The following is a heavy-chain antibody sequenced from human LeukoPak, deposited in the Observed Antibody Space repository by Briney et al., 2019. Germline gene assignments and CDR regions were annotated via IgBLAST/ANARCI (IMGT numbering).Heavy chain of an antibody. CDR2: ISYDGSNK. CDR3: AKVLGIAAAAGFFDY. CDR1: GFTFSSYG. V-gene: IGHV3-30*18. Sequence: GRSLRLSCAASGFTFSSYGMHWVRQAPGKGLEWVAVISYDGSNKYYADSVKGRFTISRDNSKNTLYLQMNSLRAEDTVVYYCAKVLGIAAAAGFFDYWGQGTLVTVSS. J-gene: IGHJ4*02. D-gene: IGHD6-13*01.